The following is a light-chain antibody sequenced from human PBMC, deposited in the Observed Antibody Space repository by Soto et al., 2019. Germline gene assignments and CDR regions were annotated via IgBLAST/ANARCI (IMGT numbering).Light chain of an antibody. V-gene: IGLV2-8*01. CDR3: SSYAGSFYV. CDR2: EVS. CDR1: SSDVGGYNY. J-gene: IGLJ1*01. Sequence: QSVLTQPPSASGSPGQSVTISCTGTSSDVGGYNYVSWYQQHPGKAPKLMISEVSKRPSGVPDRFSGSKSGNTASLTVSGPQAEDEADYYCSSYAGSFYVFGTGTKVTVL.